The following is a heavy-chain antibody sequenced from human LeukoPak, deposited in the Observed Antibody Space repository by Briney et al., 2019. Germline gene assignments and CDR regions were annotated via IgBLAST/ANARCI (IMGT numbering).Heavy chain of an antibody. J-gene: IGHJ4*02. V-gene: IGHV5-51*01. Sequence: GEPLKTSCKGSGYSLTSYWIGWVRQMPGKGLEWMGVIYPGDSATRYSPSFQGQVTISADKSISTAYLQWSSLKASDTAMYYCARRPIAAADYWGQGTLVTVSS. CDR1: GYSLTSYW. CDR2: IYPGDSAT. D-gene: IGHD6-13*01. CDR3: ARRPIAAADY.